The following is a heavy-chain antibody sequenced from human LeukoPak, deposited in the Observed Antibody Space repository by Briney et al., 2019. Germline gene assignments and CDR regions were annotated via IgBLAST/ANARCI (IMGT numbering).Heavy chain of an antibody. V-gene: IGHV3-48*03. CDR1: GFTFSSYE. J-gene: IGHJ5*02. D-gene: IGHD2-2*03. CDR3: ARTSGYCISTSCYNWFDP. Sequence: QPGGSLRFSCAASGFTFSSYEMNWVRQAPGKGLEWVSYISSSGNTIYYADSVKGRFTISRDNAKNSLYLQMNSLRAEDTAVYYCARTSGYCISTSCYNWFDPWGQGTLVTVSS. CDR2: ISSSGNTI.